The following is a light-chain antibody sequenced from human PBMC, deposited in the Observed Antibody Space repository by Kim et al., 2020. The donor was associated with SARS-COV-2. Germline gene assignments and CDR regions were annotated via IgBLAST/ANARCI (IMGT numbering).Light chain of an antibody. V-gene: IGLV3-21*04. Sequence: APGKTARITCGGDNIGTKSVHWYQQKPGQAPVLAMFYDSDRPSAIPERFSGSKSGNTATLTISRVEAGDEADYYCQVWDSSSDHWVFGGGTQLTVL. CDR2: YDS. J-gene: IGLJ3*02. CDR3: QVWDSSSDHWV. CDR1: NIGTKS.